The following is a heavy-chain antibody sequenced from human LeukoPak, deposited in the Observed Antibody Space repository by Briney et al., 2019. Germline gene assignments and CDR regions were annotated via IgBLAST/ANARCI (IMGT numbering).Heavy chain of an antibody. CDR3: ARMGVVVRAVAGLDGLDY. Sequence: AGSLRLTCAGSGGRFSGYNRNWVRQAPGKGLEWVSYISHSASTIYYADSVRGRFIISRENAKKSLYLRMNSLSDDHTAVYFCARMGVVVRAVAGLDGLDYWGQGTPVTVSS. V-gene: IGHV3-48*02. J-gene: IGHJ4*02. D-gene: IGHD3-10*01. CDR1: GGRFSGYN. CDR2: ISHSASTI.